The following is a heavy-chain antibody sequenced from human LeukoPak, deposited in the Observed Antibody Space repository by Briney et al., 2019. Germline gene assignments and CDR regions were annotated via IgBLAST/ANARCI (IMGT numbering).Heavy chain of an antibody. D-gene: IGHD6-13*01. Sequence: ASVKVSCKASGYTFTSYGISWVRQAPGQGLEGMGWISAYNGNTNYAQRLQGRVTMTTDTSTSTAYMELRSLRSDDTAVYYCAREYSSSWYSRRIYHYMDVWGKGTTVTVSS. CDR2: ISAYNGNT. CDR3: AREYSSSWYSRRIYHYMDV. J-gene: IGHJ6*03. CDR1: GYTFTSYG. V-gene: IGHV1-18*01.